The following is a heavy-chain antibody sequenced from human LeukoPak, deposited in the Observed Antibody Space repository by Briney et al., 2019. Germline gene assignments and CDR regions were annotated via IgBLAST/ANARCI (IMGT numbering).Heavy chain of an antibody. CDR1: GYTFTVNH. Sequence: ASVKVSCKASGYTFTVNHVHWVRQAPGQGLEWMGWNDPNSGGTNYAQKFQGRVTMTRDTSISTAYMELSRLTSDDTAVYYCARDPSGYSHAGFDYWGQGTLVTVSS. CDR2: NDPNSGGT. J-gene: IGHJ4*02. V-gene: IGHV1-2*02. CDR3: ARDPSGYSHAGFDY. D-gene: IGHD5-18*01.